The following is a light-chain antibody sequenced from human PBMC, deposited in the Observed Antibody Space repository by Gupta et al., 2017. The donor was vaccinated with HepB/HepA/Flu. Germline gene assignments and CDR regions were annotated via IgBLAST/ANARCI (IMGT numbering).Light chain of an antibody. CDR3: QQDDNYSWT. CDR2: DAS. CDR1: QSVGGW. J-gene: IGKJ1*01. V-gene: IGKV1-5*03. Sequence: DIQMTESPSTLSASVGDRVTNTCRASQSVGGWLAWYQQKPGKAHTLLIYDASNVKSGVPSRFSGSGSGTEFTLTISSLQPDDVATYYCQQDDNYSWTFGQGTKVEIK.